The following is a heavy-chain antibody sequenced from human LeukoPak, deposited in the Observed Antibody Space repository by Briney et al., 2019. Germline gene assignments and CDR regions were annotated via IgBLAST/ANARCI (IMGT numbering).Heavy chain of an antibody. Sequence: SETLSLTCAVSGGSISSNNWWNWVRQPPGKGLEWIGEIYHSGSTNYSPSLKSRVTISVDTSKNQFSLKLSSVTAADTAVYYCARGPTYYDRDFDYWGQGTLVTVSS. V-gene: IGHV4-4*02. J-gene: IGHJ4*02. CDR2: IYHSGST. CDR1: GGSISSNNW. D-gene: IGHD3-22*01. CDR3: ARGPTYYDRDFDY.